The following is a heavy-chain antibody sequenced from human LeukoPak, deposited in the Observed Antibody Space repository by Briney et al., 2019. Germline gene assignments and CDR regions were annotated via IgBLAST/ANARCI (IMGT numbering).Heavy chain of an antibody. CDR2: ISAYNGNT. D-gene: IGHD3-22*01. J-gene: IGHJ4*02. Sequence: GASVTVSCTSSVYTFTIYGMSWVPQAPGQGREGMGWISAYNGNTNYAQKLQVRITITTDTSTSTAYMELRSLRSDDTAVYYCARGGPYYYDSSGTEGDYWGQGTLVTVSS. CDR3: ARGGPYYYDSSGTEGDY. CDR1: VYTFTIYG. V-gene: IGHV1-18*01.